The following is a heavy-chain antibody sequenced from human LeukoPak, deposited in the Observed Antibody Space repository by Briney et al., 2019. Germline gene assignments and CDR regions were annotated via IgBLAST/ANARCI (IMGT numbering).Heavy chain of an antibody. D-gene: IGHD4-17*01. Sequence: ASVKVSCMASGYTFTEYYLNWMRQAPGQGLEWMGWISPYSVATHYAQIFQGRVTMTRDTTISTAYMEVSSLRSDDSAAYFCARSLTTATWDYWGQGTLVTVSS. J-gene: IGHJ4*02. CDR1: GYTFTEYY. CDR3: ARSLTTATWDY. V-gene: IGHV1-2*02. CDR2: ISPYSVAT.